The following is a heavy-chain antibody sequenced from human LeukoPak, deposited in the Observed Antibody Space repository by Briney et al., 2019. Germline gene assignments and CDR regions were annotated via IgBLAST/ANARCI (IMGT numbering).Heavy chain of an antibody. CDR3: ARGRILTGYYIAFDV. D-gene: IGHD3-9*01. Sequence: GGSLRLSCAASGFTVSSDYLTWVREAPGEGLEWVSVLYSGVTTFYAESVKGRFTISRDNSKNMLYLQMNSLRVEDTAVYYCARGRILTGYYIAFDVWGQGTTATLSS. CDR1: GFTVSSDY. V-gene: IGHV3-66*01. CDR2: LYSGVTT. J-gene: IGHJ3*01.